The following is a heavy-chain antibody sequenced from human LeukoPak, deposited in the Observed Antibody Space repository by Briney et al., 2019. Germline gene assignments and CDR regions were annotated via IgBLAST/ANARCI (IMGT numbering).Heavy chain of an antibody. CDR3: ARDRGGYAG. CDR2: IYTSGST. Sequence: ASETLSLTCTVSGGSISSGSYYWSRIRQPAGKGLEWIGRIYTSGSTNYNPSLKSRVIISVDTSKNQFSLKLSSVTAADTAVYYCARDRGGYAGWGQGTLVTVSS. J-gene: IGHJ4*02. CDR1: GGSISSGSYY. D-gene: IGHD5-12*01. V-gene: IGHV4-61*02.